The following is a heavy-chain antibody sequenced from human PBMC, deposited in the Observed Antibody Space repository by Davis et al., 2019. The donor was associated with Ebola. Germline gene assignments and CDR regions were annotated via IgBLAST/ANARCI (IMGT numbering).Heavy chain of an antibody. D-gene: IGHD2-15*01. CDR2: FMWDGSKI. CDR3: GKDITPGGLDS. J-gene: IGHJ4*02. Sequence: SLKIYCSASGFTFHEHAMHWVLQVPGQGLEWVSGFMWDGSKIGYADSVKGRFNISRDSDKNCLYLQMDSLRTEDTALYYCGKDITPGGLDSWGQGTLVTVSS. V-gene: IGHV3-9*01. CDR1: GFTFHEHA.